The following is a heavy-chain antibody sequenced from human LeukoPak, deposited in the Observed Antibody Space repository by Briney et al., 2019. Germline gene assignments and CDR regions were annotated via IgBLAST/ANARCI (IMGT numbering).Heavy chain of an antibody. D-gene: IGHD2-15*01. J-gene: IGHJ6*03. V-gene: IGHV3-7*01. CDR1: GFMFRTYW. CDR2: IDQDGSET. Sequence: GGSLRLSCVGSGFMFRTYWMSWVRQAPGKGLEWVPNIDQDGSETQYVDFMKGRFTISRDNAKSSLCLQVNSLRAEDPAVYSCVREGKMPAYYMDVWGEGNTVTVSS. CDR3: VREGKMPAYYMDV.